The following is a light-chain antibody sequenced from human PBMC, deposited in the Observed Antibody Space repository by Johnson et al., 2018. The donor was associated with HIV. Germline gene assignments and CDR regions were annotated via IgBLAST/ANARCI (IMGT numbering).Light chain of an antibody. J-gene: IGLJ1*01. Sequence: QSVLTQPPSVSVAAGQKVTISCSGSSSNIGNNYVAWYQQVPGTAPKLLIYDNNRRPSGVPDRFSGSKSGTSATLGITGLQTGDEADYYCGTWDSSLGAWVFGTGTKVTVL. CDR1: SSNIGNNY. CDR2: DNN. V-gene: IGLV1-51*01. CDR3: GTWDSSLGAWV.